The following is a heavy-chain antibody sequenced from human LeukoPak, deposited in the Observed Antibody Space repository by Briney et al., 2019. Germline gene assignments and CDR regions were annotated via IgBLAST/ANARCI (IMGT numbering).Heavy chain of an antibody. CDR1: GGTFSSYA. Sequence: SVKVSCKASGGTFSSYAISWVRQAPGQGLEWMGGIIPIVCTAKYAQKFQGRVTITADESTSTAYMELSSLRSEDTAVYYCARGTGRITMIVVVIDAFDIWGQGTMVTVSS. V-gene: IGHV1-69*13. J-gene: IGHJ3*02. CDR2: IIPIVCTA. CDR3: ARGTGRITMIVVVIDAFDI. D-gene: IGHD3-22*01.